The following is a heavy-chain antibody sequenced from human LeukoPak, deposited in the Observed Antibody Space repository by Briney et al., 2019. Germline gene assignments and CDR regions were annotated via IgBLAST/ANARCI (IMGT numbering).Heavy chain of an antibody. D-gene: IGHD3-22*01. Sequence: PGGSLRLSYAASGFTCSNAWMNWVRQAPGGGLEWVGRIHSKRDGGATEYGTPVERRFIIARDHSNDPLFLQIRRLKSEQSAVHYCTRGSHSYDSSDFDKWGRGTLVTVSS. J-gene: IGHJ4*02. CDR2: IHSKRDGGAT. CDR1: GFTCSNAW. CDR3: TRGSHSYDSSDFDK. V-gene: IGHV3-15*01.